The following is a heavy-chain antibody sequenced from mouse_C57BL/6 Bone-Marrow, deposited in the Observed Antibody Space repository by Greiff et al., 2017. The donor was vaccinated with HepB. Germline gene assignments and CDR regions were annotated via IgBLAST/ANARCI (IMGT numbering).Heavy chain of an antibody. CDR3: ARDSNLFAY. J-gene: IGHJ3*01. V-gene: IGHV1-81*01. CDR2: IYPRSGNT. D-gene: IGHD2-5*01. CDR1: GYTFTSYG. Sequence: QVQLKQSGAELARPGASVKLSCKASGYTFTSYGISWVKQRTGQGLEWIGEIYPRSGNTYYNEKFKGKATLTADKSSSTAYMELRSLTSEDSAVYFCARDSNLFAYWGQGTLVTVSA.